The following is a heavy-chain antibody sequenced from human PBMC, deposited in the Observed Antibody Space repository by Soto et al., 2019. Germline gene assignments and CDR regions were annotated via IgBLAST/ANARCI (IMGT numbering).Heavy chain of an antibody. J-gene: IGHJ3*02. CDR2: INHSGST. Sequence: SETLSLTCAVYGGSFSGYYWSWIRQPPGKGLEWIGEINHSGSTNYNPSLKSRVTISVDTSKNQFSLKLSSVTAADTAVYYCARVVVVVAATHDAFDIWGQGTMVTVSS. CDR1: GGSFSGYY. D-gene: IGHD2-15*01. CDR3: ARVVVVVAATHDAFDI. V-gene: IGHV4-34*01.